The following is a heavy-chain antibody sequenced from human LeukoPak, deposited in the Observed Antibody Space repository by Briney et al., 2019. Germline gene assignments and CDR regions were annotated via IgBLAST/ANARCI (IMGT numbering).Heavy chain of an antibody. Sequence: GASVKVSFTASGGTFSSYAISWVRQAPGQGLEWMGGIIPIFGTANYAQKFQGRVTITADESTSTAYMELSSLRSEDTAVYYCARDGSPDAFVIWGQGTMVTVSS. CDR1: GGTFSSYA. CDR3: ARDGSPDAFVI. CDR2: IIPIFGTA. V-gene: IGHV1-69*01. J-gene: IGHJ3*02.